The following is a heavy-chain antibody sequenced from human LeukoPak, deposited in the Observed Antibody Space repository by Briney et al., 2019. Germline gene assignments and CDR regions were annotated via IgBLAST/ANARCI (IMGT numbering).Heavy chain of an antibody. D-gene: IGHD4-17*01. Sequence: GGSLRLSCAASGFSFYNFYLHWVRQAPGKGLEWVASISTVGHENYYADSVRGRFIISGDNSKNTLYLQMNSLRADDTAVYYCVRVLTVTFDSWGQGTLVTVSS. CDR2: ISTVGHEN. CDR3: VRVLTVTFDS. J-gene: IGHJ4*02. V-gene: IGHV3-30*04. CDR1: GFSFYNFY.